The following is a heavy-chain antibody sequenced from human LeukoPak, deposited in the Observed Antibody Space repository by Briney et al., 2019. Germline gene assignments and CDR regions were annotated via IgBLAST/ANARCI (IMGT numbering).Heavy chain of an antibody. CDR3: ARDTDSSGYYYYFDY. CDR2: ISYDGSNK. J-gene: IGHJ4*02. CDR1: GFTFSSYA. V-gene: IGHV3-30-3*01. Sequence: GGSLRLSCAASGFTFSSYAMHWVRQAPGKGLEWVAVISYDGSNKYYADSVKGRFTISRDNSKNTLYLQMNSLRAGDTAVYYCARDTDSSGYYYYFDYWGQGTLVTVSS. D-gene: IGHD3-22*01.